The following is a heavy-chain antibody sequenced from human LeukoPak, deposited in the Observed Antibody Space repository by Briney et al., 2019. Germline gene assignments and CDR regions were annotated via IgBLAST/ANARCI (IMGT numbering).Heavy chain of an antibody. CDR2: ISYDGSNK. D-gene: IGHD6-19*01. CDR3: AKGDTTRSSGWYPPFDY. V-gene: IGHV3-30*18. CDR1: GFTFSSNG. Sequence: PGGSLRLSCAASGFTFSSNGMHWVRQAPGKGLEWVAVISYDGSNKYYADSVKGRFTISRDNSKNTVYLQMNSLRAEDTAVYYCAKGDTTRSSGWYPPFDYWGQGTLVTVSS. J-gene: IGHJ4*02.